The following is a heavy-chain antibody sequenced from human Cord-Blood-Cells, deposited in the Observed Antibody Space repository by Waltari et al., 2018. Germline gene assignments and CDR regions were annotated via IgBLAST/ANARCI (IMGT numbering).Heavy chain of an antibody. J-gene: IGHJ4*02. CDR3: ARENEIGIAASFDY. CDR1: GGSFSGYY. CDR2: INHSGST. D-gene: IGHD6-13*01. Sequence: QVQLQQWGAGLLKPSETLSLSCAVYGGSFSGYYWSWIRRPPGKGLEWIGEINHSGSTNYNPSLKSRVTISVDTSKNQFSLKLSSVTAADTAVYYCARENEIGIAASFDYWGQGTLVTVSS. V-gene: IGHV4-34*01.